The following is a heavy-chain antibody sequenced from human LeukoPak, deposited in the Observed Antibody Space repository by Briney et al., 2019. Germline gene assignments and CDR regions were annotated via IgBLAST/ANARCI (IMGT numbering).Heavy chain of an antibody. Sequence: GGSLRLSCAASGFTFHEYGMHWVRQAPGKGLEWVSIISGDRGSTIYADSVKGRFTISRDNSKNSLYLQMNRLRTEDTALYYCAKDQWQAGGFDYWGQGTLVTVSS. CDR2: ISGDRGST. V-gene: IGHV3-43*02. CDR1: GFTFHEYG. CDR3: AKDQWQAGGFDY. D-gene: IGHD6-19*01. J-gene: IGHJ4*02.